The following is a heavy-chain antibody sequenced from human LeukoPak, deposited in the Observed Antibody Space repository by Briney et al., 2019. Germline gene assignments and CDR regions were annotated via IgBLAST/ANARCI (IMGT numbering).Heavy chain of an antibody. D-gene: IGHD3-10*01. Sequence: SETLSLTCTVSGGSIGVYYWSWIRQPPGKGLEWIGYIYNSGSTNYNPSLKSRLTISVDTSKNQFSLKLRSVTAADTAVYYCARDRELGHWGQGTLVTVSS. CDR3: ARDRELGH. J-gene: IGHJ4*02. V-gene: IGHV4-59*01. CDR2: IYNSGST. CDR1: GGSIGVYY.